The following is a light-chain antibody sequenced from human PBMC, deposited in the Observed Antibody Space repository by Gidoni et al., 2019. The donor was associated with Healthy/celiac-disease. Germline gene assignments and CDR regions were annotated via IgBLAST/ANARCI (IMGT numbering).Light chain of an antibody. CDR3: QQYYSTWWT. CDR1: QSVLYSSNNKNY. CDR2: WAS. Sequence: DIVMTQPPDSLPVSLGERATINCKSSQSVLYSSNNKNYLAWYQQKPGQPHKLLIYWASTRESGAPDRFSGSGSGTDFTLTISSLQAEDVAVYYCQQYYSTWWTFGQGTKLEIK. V-gene: IGKV4-1*01. J-gene: IGKJ2*02.